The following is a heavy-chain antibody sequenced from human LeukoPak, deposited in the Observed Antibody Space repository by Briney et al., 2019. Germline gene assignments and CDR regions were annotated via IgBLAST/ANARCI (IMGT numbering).Heavy chain of an antibody. D-gene: IGHD4-17*01. J-gene: IGHJ4*02. V-gene: IGHV1-2*04. CDR3: ARGGDYGDYGSPHDY. CDR2: INPNSGGT. Sequence: GASVKVSCKASGYTFTGYYMHWVRQAPGQGLEWMGWINPNSGGTNYAQKFQGWVTMTRDTSISTAYMELTSLRSDDTAVYYCARGGDYGDYGSPHDYWGQGTLVIVSS. CDR1: GYTFTGYY.